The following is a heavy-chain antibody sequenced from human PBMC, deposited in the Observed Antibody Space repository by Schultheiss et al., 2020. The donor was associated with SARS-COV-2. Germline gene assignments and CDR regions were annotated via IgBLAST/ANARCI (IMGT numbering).Heavy chain of an antibody. CDR1: GGSISSGGYY. J-gene: IGHJ6*02. D-gene: IGHD3-3*01. CDR3: ARLSAYGMDV. Sequence: SETLSLTCTVSGGSISSGGYYWSWIRQHPGKGLEWIGYIYYSGSTYYNTSLKSLGTISVDKSKNQFSLKLSSVTAADTAVYYCARLSAYGMDVWGQGTTVTVSS. CDR2: IYYSGST. V-gene: IGHV4-31*01.